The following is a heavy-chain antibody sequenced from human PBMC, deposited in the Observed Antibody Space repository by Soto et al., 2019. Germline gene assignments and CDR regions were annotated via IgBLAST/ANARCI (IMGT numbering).Heavy chain of an antibody. CDR1: GFTFSGSA. Sequence: GGSLRLSCAASGFTFSGSAMHWVRQASGKGLEWVGRIRSKANSYATAYAASVKGRFTISRDDSKNTAYLQMNSLKTEDTAVYYCTSPALGDYYYYYGMDVWGQGTTVTVSS. V-gene: IGHV3-73*01. J-gene: IGHJ6*02. CDR2: IRSKANSYAT. CDR3: TSPALGDYYYYYGMDV. D-gene: IGHD2-21*02.